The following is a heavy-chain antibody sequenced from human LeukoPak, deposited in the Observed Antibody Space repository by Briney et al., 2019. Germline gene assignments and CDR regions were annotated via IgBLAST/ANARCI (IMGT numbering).Heavy chain of an antibody. CDR2: ISLSSTTI. D-gene: IGHD2-15*01. J-gene: IGHJ4*02. V-gene: IGHV3-48*02. CDR1: GFTFSSYS. Sequence: GGSLRLSCAASGFTFSSYSMTWVRQAPGKGLEWVSYISLSSTTIYYADSVKGRFTISRDDAKNSLYLQMNSLRDEDTAVYYCARVSGWPWDHWGQGALVTVSS. CDR3: ARVSGWPWDH.